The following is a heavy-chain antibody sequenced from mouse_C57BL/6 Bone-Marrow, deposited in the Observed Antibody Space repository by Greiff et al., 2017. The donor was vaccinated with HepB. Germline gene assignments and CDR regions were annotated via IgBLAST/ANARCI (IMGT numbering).Heavy chain of an antibody. D-gene: IGHD2-1*01. CDR2: INPNYGTT. Sequence: VQLQQSGPELVKPGASVKISCKASGYSFTDYNMNWVKQSNGKSLEWIGVINPNYGTTSSNQKFQGKTTITADTSSNTAYLQLSSLTSEDTAVYYCTSLDYGTYWGQGTTLTVSS. CDR1: GYSFTDYN. J-gene: IGHJ2*01. V-gene: IGHV1-39*01. CDR3: TSLDYGTY.